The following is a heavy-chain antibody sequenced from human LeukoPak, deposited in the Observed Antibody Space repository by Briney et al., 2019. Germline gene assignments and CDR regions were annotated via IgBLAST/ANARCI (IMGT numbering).Heavy chain of an antibody. D-gene: IGHD2-2*01. J-gene: IGHJ5*02. CDR2: VYYRWST. Sequence: SSATLSLTCTLSAGSISSSSYYWGWLRQPPGRGLERYGRVYYRWSTYYAPTHNSRVHIPLVTLSNHFSQKRRSLSGAYTAVYDCARHIVVTPAGNINWFDPWGQGTLVTVSS. V-gene: IGHV4-39*02. CDR1: AGSISSSSYY. CDR3: ARHIVVTPAGNINWFDP.